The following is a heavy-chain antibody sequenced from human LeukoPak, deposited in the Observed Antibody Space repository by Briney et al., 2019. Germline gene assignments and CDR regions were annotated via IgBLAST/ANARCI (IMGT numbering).Heavy chain of an antibody. CDR1: GYTFTGYY. CDR2: FDPEDGET. V-gene: IGHV1-24*01. CDR3: ATDRARAPYYYYGMDV. Sequence: ASVKVSCKASGYTFTGYYMHWVRQAPGQGLEWMGGFDPEDGETIYAQKFQGRVTMTEDTSTDTAYMELSSLRSEDTAVYYCATDRARAPYYYYGMDVWGQGTTVTVSS. J-gene: IGHJ6*02.